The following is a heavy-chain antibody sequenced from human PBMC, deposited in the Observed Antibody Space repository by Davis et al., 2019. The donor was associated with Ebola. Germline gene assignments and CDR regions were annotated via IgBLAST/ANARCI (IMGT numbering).Heavy chain of an antibody. J-gene: IGHJ4*02. D-gene: IGHD3-3*01. CDR3: ARALDRLLDFDY. Sequence: ASVKVSCKASGGTFNTYVFNWVRQAPGQGLEWMGIIAPSGDFTRFAPKFQGRITLTTDTSTNTVYMELTSLKSEDTAVYYCARALDRLLDFDYWGQGTLVTVSS. CDR1: GGTFNTYV. CDR2: IAPSGDFT. V-gene: IGHV1-46*02.